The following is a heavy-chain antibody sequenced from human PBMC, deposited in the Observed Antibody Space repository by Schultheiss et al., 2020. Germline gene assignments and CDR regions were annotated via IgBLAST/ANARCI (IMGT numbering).Heavy chain of an antibody. J-gene: IGHJ4*02. CDR3: AGGSYSPFDY. Sequence: GGSLRLSCAASGFTFSSYAMSWVRQAPGKGLEWVAVISYDGSNKYYADSVKGRFTISRDNSKNTLYLQMNSLRAEDTAVYYCAGGSYSPFDYWGQGTLVTVSS. CDR1: GFTFSSYA. CDR2: ISYDGSNK. V-gene: IGHV3-30*03. D-gene: IGHD1-26*01.